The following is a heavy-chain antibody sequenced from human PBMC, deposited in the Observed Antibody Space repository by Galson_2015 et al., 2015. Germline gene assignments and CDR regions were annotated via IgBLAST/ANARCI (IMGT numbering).Heavy chain of an antibody. D-gene: IGHD1-26*01. Sequence: SLRLSCAASGFTLSASSMHRLRQTPGKGLEYVSAISYNGGSTHYADSVRGRFTISRDNSKNTLDLQMGSLTADDMAIYYCTRVGGMGAFDLWGQGTMVIVSS. V-gene: IGHV3-64*02. CDR2: ISYNGGST. CDR1: GFTLSASS. CDR3: TRVGGMGAFDL. J-gene: IGHJ3*01.